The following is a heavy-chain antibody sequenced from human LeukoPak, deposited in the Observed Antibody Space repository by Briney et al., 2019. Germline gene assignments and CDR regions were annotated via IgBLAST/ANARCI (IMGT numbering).Heavy chain of an antibody. CDR1: GFTFSNAW. D-gene: IGHD6-13*01. Sequence: GGSLRLSCAASGFTFSNAWMSWVRRAPGKGLEWVSSISSRSTYVYYADSVKGRFTISRDNAKNSLYLQMNSLRAEDTAVYYCARSSPYSSSWYSAFDIWGQGTMVTVSS. CDR3: ARSSPYSSSWYSAFDI. J-gene: IGHJ3*02. CDR2: ISSRSTYV. V-gene: IGHV3-21*01.